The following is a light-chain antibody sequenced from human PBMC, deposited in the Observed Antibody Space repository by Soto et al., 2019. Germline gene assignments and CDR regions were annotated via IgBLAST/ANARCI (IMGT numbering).Light chain of an antibody. V-gene: IGLV1-44*01. CDR1: SSNSGSNT. J-gene: IGLJ1*01. CDR3: AVWDDSLNGYV. CDR2: SNN. Sequence: QSVLTQPPSASGTPGQRVTISCSGSSSNSGSNTVNWYQHLPRAAPKLLIQSNNQRPSGVPDRFSGSQSGTSASLAISGLQSEDEADYYCAVWDDSLNGYVFGTGTKLTVL.